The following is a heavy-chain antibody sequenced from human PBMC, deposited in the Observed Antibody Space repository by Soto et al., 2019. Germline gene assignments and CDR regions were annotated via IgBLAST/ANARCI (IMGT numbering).Heavy chain of an antibody. CDR2: IYHTVNT. V-gene: IGHV4-59*11. Sequence: SETLSLTCSVSGVSIGSHFWSWIRQAPGKGPELVGYIYHTVNTKYNPALKSRVTISVDTSKNQLSLQLSSVTAADTAVYYCARLQYTVVTALDIWGQGTMVTVS. J-gene: IGHJ3*02. CDR3: ARLQYTVVTALDI. D-gene: IGHD2-15*01. CDR1: GVSIGSHF.